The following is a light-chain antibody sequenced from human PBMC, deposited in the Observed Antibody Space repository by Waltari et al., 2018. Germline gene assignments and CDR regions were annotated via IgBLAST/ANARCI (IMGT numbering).Light chain of an antibody. CDR2: ANR. CDR3: QSFDNSLGVAV. Sequence: QSVLTQPPSVSGAPGQRVTISCTGSSSNTGSSYDVQWYQQLPGTAPKLLIYANRNRPSGVPDRFSGSKSGSSASLAITGLRAGDDADYYCQSFDNSLGVAVFGGGTKLTVL. J-gene: IGLJ2*01. CDR1: SSNTGSSYD. V-gene: IGLV1-40*01.